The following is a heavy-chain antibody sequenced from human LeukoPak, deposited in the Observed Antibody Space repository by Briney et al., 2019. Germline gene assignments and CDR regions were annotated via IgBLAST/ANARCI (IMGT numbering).Heavy chain of an antibody. CDR3: ARHVRDGSSGWPRTRYYYYMDV. CDR2: IYYSGST. J-gene: IGHJ6*03. CDR1: GGSISSSSYY. V-gene: IGHV4-39*01. Sequence: PSETLSLTCTVSGGSISSSSYYWGWIRQPPGKGLEWIGSIYYSGSTYYNPSLKSRVTISVDTSKNQFSLKLSSVTAADTAVYYCARHVRDGSSGWPRTRYYYYMDVWGKGTTVTISS. D-gene: IGHD6-19*01.